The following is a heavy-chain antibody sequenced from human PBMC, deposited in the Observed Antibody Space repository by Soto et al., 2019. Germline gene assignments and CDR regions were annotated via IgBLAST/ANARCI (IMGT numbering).Heavy chain of an antibody. CDR2: IYHSGST. J-gene: IGHJ5*02. CDR1: GGSISSSNW. V-gene: IGHV4-4*02. Sequence: PSETLSLTCAVSGGSISSSNWWSWVRQPPGKGLEWIGEIYHSGSTNYNPSLKSRVTISVDKSKNQFSLKLSSVTAADTAVYYCARLIPEAGTSNWFDPWGQGTLVTVSS. D-gene: IGHD6-13*01. CDR3: ARLIPEAGTSNWFDP.